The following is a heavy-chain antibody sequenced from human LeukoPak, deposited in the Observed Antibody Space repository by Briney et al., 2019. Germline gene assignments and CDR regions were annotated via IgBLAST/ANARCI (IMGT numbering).Heavy chain of an antibody. D-gene: IGHD5-12*01. CDR1: GSSIGTYS. CDR2: IYTTGST. J-gene: IGHJ4*02. CDR3: AREPTSGREPTSGRPLDY. Sequence: SETLSLTCTVSGSSIGTYSWSWIRQPPGKGLGWVGDIYTTGSTHYNPSLRSRVTMSLDTSKNHFSLNLTSLTAAHTAVYYSAREPTSGREPTSGRPLDYSGQGTLATVSS. V-gene: IGHV4-4*09.